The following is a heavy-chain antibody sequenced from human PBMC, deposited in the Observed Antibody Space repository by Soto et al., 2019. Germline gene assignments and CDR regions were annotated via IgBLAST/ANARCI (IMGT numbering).Heavy chain of an antibody. CDR1: GGSISSYY. D-gene: IGHD2-15*01. V-gene: IGHV4-59*01. CDR3: ARKLSPPFLREGLYYYYRMDF. CDR2: IYYSGST. J-gene: IGHJ6*02. Sequence: PSETLSLTCTVSGGSISSYYWSWIRQPPGKGLEWIGYIYYSGSTNYNPSLKSRVTISVDTSKNQFSLKLSSVTAADTAVYYCARKLSPPFLREGLYYYYRMDFWGQGTSVPVSS.